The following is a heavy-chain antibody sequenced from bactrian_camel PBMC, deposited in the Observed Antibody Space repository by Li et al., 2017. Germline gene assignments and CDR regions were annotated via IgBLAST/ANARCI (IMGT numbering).Heavy chain of an antibody. Sequence: HVQLVESGGGSVQAGGSLRLSCAASGRSISAYCMGWFRQTPSTGREEIAVIDSGTGTYYEDSVKGRFTISRDNAKNTLYLQMNSLKTEDSGVYYCSTQADPEYPLVGGTQVTVS. J-gene: IGHJ4*01. CDR1: GRSISAYC. D-gene: IGHD3*01. V-gene: IGHV3S57*01. CDR2: IDSGTGT.